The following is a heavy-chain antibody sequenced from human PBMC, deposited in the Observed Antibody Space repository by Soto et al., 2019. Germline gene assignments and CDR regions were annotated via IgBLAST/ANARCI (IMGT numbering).Heavy chain of an antibody. CDR2: INAGNGNT. CDR3: ARDPCSGGTCYSDWFDP. J-gene: IGHJ5*02. D-gene: IGHD2-15*01. CDR1: GYTFTSYS. V-gene: IGHV1-3*05. Sequence: QAQLVQSGAEEKKPGASVKVSCKASGYTFTSYSMHWVRQAPGQSLEWMGWINAGNGNTKYAQKFQGRVTITRDTSASTAYMELSSLRSEDTAVYYCARDPCSGGTCYSDWFDPWGQGTLVTVSS.